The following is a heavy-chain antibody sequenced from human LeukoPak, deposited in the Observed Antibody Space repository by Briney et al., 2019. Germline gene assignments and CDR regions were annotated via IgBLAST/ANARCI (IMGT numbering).Heavy chain of an antibody. CDR1: GGSISIYY. CDR3: ASGGLLWFSLGY. V-gene: IGHV4-59*08. J-gene: IGHJ4*02. CDR2: IYYSGST. D-gene: IGHD3-10*01. Sequence: SETLSLTCTVSGGSISIYYWSWIRQPPGKGLEWIGYIYYSGSTNYNPSLKSRVTISVDTSKNQFSLKLSSVTAADTAVYYCASGGLLWFSLGYWGQGTLVTVSS.